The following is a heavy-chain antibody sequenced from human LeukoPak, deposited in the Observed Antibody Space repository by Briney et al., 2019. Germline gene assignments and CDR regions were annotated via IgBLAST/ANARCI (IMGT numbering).Heavy chain of an antibody. D-gene: IGHD2-15*01. CDR1: GFTFSSYG. CDR2: ISYDGSNK. V-gene: IGHV3-30*18. Sequence: GRSLRLSCAASGFTFSSYGMHWVRQAPGKGLEWVAVISYDGSNKYYADSVKGRFTISRDNSKNTLYLQMNGLRAEDTAVYYCAKDGGGYCSGGSCYPGRLDYWGQGTLVTVSS. J-gene: IGHJ4*02. CDR3: AKDGGGYCSGGSCYPGRLDY.